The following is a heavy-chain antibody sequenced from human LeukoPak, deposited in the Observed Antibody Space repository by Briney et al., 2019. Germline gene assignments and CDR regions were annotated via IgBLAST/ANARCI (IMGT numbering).Heavy chain of an antibody. D-gene: IGHD6-6*01. V-gene: IGHV3-21*01. J-gene: IGHJ3*02. Sequence: EGSLRLSCAASGFTFSSYSMNWVRQAPGKGLEWVSSISSSSSYIYYADSVKGRFTISRDNAKNSLYLQMNSLGAEDTAVYYCAREDSSSGAFDIWGQGTMVTVSS. CDR3: AREDSSSGAFDI. CDR2: ISSSSSYI. CDR1: GFTFSSYS.